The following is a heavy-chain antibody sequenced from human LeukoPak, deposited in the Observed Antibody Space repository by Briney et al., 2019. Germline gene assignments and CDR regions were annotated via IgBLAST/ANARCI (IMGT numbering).Heavy chain of an antibody. CDR1: GDSVSSNSAA. CDR3: ARVGYSSVWTPFAMDV. V-gene: IGHV6-1*01. Sequence: SQTLSLTCAISGDSVSSNSAAWNWIRQSPSIGLEWLGRTYYRSKWYNDYAVSVKSRITINPDTSQNQFSLQLNSVTPEDTAVYYCARVGYSSVWTPFAMDVWGQGTTVTVSS. J-gene: IGHJ6*02. CDR2: TYYRSKWYN. D-gene: IGHD6-19*01.